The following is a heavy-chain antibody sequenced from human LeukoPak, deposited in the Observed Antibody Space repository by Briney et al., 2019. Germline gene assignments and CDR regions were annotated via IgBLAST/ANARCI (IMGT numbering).Heavy chain of an antibody. CDR1: GFTVSSNY. J-gene: IGHJ4*02. CDR3: ARVDYGDYAGEDY. D-gene: IGHD4-17*01. V-gene: IGHV3-53*01. Sequence: GSLRLSCAASGFTVSSNYMSWVRQAPGKGLEWVSVIYSGGSTYYADSVKGRFTISRDNAKNSLYLQMNSLRAEDTAVYYCARVDYGDYAGEDYWGQGTLVTVSS. CDR2: IYSGGST.